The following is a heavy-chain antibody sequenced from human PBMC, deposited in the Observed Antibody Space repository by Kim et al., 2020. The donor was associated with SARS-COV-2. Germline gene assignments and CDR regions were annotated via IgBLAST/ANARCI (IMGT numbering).Heavy chain of an antibody. CDR2: ILFYFLYV. J-gene: IGHJ4*02. CDR1: FFPFLSPS. D-gene: IGHD2-15*01. Sequence: SFSLSFSSFFFPFLSPSFPWVRPAPGKGWEVVFLILFYFLYVSFPYSVKCLFCLSRSPPPSTLYLQMNSLRPEDTAVYYCLAEIGGRSFDHWGQGTLVTVSS. V-gene: IGHV3-30*04. CDR3: LAEIGGRSFDH.